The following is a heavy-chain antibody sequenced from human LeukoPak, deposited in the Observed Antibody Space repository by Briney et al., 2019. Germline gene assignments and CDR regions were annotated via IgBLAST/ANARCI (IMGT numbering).Heavy chain of an antibody. J-gene: IGHJ6*03. D-gene: IGHD3-3*01. CDR1: GGSISTYY. CDR3: ARASIFGVAPYYMDV. CDR2: IYYSGST. V-gene: IGHV4-59*01. Sequence: SETLSLTCTVSGGSISTYYWSWIRQPPGEGLEWIGYIYYSGSTDYNPSLKSRVTISVDRSKNQFSLKLSSVTAADTAVYYCARASIFGVAPYYMDVWGRGTTVTVSS.